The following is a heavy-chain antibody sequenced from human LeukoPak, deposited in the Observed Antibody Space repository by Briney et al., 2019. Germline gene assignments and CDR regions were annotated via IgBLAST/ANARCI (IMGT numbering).Heavy chain of an antibody. CDR3: ARCPYDSTGYYSVPSPLDY. J-gene: IGHJ4*02. Sequence: GGSLRLSCAASGFTFSTYWMTWVRQAPGKGLEWVANIKQDGSAKYYVDSLRGRFSISRDNVKNSLFLQMNSLSAEDTAVYYCARCPYDSTGYYSVPSPLDYWGQGTLVTVSS. CDR1: GFTFSTYW. CDR2: IKQDGSAK. D-gene: IGHD3-22*01. V-gene: IGHV3-7*01.